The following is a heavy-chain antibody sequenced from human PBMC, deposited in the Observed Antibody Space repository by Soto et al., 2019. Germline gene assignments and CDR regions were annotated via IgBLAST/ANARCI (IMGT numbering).Heavy chain of an antibody. J-gene: IGHJ6*03. D-gene: IGHD2-2*01. V-gene: IGHV2-5*02. CDR3: AHSDTVVVPAAPEGGDEEGYYYYYMDV. CDR2: IYWDDDK. Sequence: QITLKESGPTLVKPTQTLTLTCTFSGFSLSTSGVGVGWIRQPPGKALEWLALIYWDDDKRYSPSLKSRLTITKDTSKNQVVLTMTNMDPVDTATYYCAHSDTVVVPAAPEGGDEEGYYYYYMDVWGKGTTVTVSS. CDR1: GFSLSTSGVG.